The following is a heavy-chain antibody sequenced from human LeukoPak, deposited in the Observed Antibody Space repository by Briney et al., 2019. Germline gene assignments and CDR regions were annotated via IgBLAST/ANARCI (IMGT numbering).Heavy chain of an antibody. CDR3: AKVRVDAYVSPNDY. Sequence: PGRSLRLSCAASGFTFSNYGMHWVRQAPGKGLEWVAVIAYDGRNKYYADSVKGRFTISRDNSGNTLYLQMNSLRAEDTALYYCAKVRVDAYVSPNDYWGQGTLVTVSS. D-gene: IGHD3-16*01. V-gene: IGHV3-30*18. CDR2: IAYDGRNK. CDR1: GFTFSNYG. J-gene: IGHJ4*02.